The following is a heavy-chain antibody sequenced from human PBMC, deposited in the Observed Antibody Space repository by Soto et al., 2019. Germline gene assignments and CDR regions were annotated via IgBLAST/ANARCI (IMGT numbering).Heavy chain of an antibody. J-gene: IGHJ2*01. Sequence: PGGSLRLSCAASGFTFSSYSMNWDRQAPGKGLEWVSYISSSSSTIYYADSVKGRFTISRDNAKNSLYLQMNSLRAEDTAVYYCAKEPVGPDWYFDLWGRGTLVTVSS. CDR1: GFTFSSYS. CDR2: ISSSSSTI. CDR3: AKEPVGPDWYFDL. V-gene: IGHV3-48*01.